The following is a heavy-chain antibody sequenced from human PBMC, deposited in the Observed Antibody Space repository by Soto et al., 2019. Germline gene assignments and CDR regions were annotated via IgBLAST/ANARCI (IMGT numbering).Heavy chain of an antibody. V-gene: IGHV5-51*01. CDR3: ARRDSRGWYRYYYFDY. D-gene: IGHD6-19*01. Sequence: GESLKISCKGSGYSFTSYWIGWGRQMPGKGLEWMGIIYPGDSDTRYSPSFQGQVTISADKSISTANLQWSSLKASDTAMYDCARRDSRGWYRYYYFDYWGQGTLVTVSS. J-gene: IGHJ4*02. CDR2: IYPGDSDT. CDR1: GYSFTSYW.